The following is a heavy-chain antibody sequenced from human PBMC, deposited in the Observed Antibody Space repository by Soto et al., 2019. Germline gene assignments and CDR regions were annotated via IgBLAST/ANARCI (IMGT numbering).Heavy chain of an antibody. V-gene: IGHV5-51*01. J-gene: IGHJ1*01. CDR2: IYPGDSDT. D-gene: IGHD5-12*01. CDR3: ASPAPNNDQRWLPHEEYFHH. Sequence: GESLKISCKGSGYSFTRYWIGWVRQVPGKGLEWMGIIYPGDSDTRYSPSFQGQVTISADKSISTAYLQWSSLKASDTAMYYCASPAPNNDQRWLPHEEYFHHWGQGTLVTVSS. CDR1: GYSFTRYW.